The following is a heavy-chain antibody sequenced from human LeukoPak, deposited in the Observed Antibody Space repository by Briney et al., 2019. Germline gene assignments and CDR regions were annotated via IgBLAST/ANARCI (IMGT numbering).Heavy chain of an antibody. J-gene: IGHJ5*02. CDR2: IYYSGST. V-gene: IGHV4-39*07. D-gene: IGHD6-19*01. Sequence: SETLSLTCTVSGGSISSSSYYWGWIRQPPGKGLEWIGSIYYSGSTYYNPSLKSRVTISVDTSKNQFSLKLSSVTAADTAVYYCARGSGSGSGWYNWFDPWGQGTLVTDSS. CDR1: GGSISSSSYY. CDR3: ARGSGSGSGWYNWFDP.